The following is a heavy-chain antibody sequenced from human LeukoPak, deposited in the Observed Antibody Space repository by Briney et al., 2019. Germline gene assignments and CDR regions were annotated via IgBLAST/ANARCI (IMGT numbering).Heavy chain of an antibody. CDR2: MNPNTGNA. J-gene: IGHJ4*02. Sequence: ASVKVSCKASGYTFTNFDINWVRQATGQGLEWMGWMNPNTGNAGYAQKFQGRVTITTDESTSTAYMELSSLRSEDTAVYYCATQPPIAAAGTFDYWGQGTLVTVSS. D-gene: IGHD6-13*01. CDR3: ATQPPIAAAGTFDY. CDR1: GYTFTNFD. V-gene: IGHV1-8*01.